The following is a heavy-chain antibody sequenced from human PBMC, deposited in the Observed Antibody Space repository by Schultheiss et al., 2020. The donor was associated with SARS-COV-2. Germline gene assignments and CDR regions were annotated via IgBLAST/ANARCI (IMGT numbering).Heavy chain of an antibody. V-gene: IGHV4-39*07. CDR1: GGSISSSSYY. CDR2: IYYSGST. J-gene: IGHJ6*03. Sequence: SETLSLTCTVSGGSISSSSYYWGWIRQPPGKGLEWIGSIYYSGSTNYNPSLKSRVTISVDTSKNQFSLRLSSVTAADTAVYYCAREAFYHMDLWGRGTTVTVSS. CDR3: AREAFYHMDL.